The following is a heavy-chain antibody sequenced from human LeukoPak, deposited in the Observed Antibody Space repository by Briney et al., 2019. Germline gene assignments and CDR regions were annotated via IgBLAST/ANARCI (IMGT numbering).Heavy chain of an antibody. CDR3: TTYGGNTAEYFQH. J-gene: IGHJ1*01. V-gene: IGHV1-69*05. CDR1: GGTFNTYA. Sequence: SVKVSCKASGGTFNTYAINWVRQAPGQGLEWMGGIQPVVGTWIHAQNFQGRVTITTDESTSTTYMELSSLRSEDTAMYYCTTYGGNTAEYFQHWGQGTLVTVSS. CDR2: IQPVVGTW. D-gene: IGHD4-23*01.